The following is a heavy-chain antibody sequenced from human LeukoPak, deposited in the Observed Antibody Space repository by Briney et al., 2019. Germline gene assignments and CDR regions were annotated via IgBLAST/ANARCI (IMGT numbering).Heavy chain of an antibody. CDR2: INHSGST. V-gene: IGHV4-34*01. CDR3: ARHADGGTYPLDS. J-gene: IGHJ5*01. Sequence: PSETPSLTCAVYGGSFSGYYWSWIRQPPGKGLEWIGEINHSGSTNYNPSLKSRVTISVDTSKNQFSLKLNSVTAADTAVYYCARHADGGTYPLDSWGPGTLVTVSS. D-gene: IGHD1-26*01. CDR1: GGSFSGYY.